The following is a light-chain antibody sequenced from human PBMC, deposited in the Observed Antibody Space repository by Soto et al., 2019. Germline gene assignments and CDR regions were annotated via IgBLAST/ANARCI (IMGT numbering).Light chain of an antibody. J-gene: IGLJ2*01. V-gene: IGLV2-23*02. CDR1: SSDVGSYNL. CDR3: CSYAGSSTPGV. CDR2: EVS. Sequence: QSALTQPASVSGSPGQSITISCTGTSSDVGSYNLVSWYQQHPSKAPKLMIYEVSKRPSGVSNRFSGSKSGNTASLTISGLQAEDEADYFCCSYAGSSTPGVFGGGTKLTVL.